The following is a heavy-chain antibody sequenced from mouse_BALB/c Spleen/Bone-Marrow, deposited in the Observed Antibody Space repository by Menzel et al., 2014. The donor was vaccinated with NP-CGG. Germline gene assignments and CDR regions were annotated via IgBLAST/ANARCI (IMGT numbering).Heavy chain of an antibody. CDR3: AKNRDRYTWFAY. CDR2: IWRGGST. Sequence: VKLMESGPGLVQPSQNLSITCTVSGFSLTSYGVHWVRQSPGKGLEWLGVIWRGGSTDYNAAFMSRLSITKDNSKSQVFFKMNSLQADDTAIYYCAKNRDRYTWFAYWGQGTLVTVSA. D-gene: IGHD2-14*01. V-gene: IGHV2-5*01. J-gene: IGHJ3*01. CDR1: GFSLTSYG.